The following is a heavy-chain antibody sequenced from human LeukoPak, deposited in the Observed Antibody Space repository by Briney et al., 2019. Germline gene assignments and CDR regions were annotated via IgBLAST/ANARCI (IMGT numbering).Heavy chain of an antibody. Sequence: ASVKVSCKASGGTFSNYAFSWVRQAPGQGLEWMGRIIPILGVGTYARRFQGRVAITADKSTSTAYMELTSLKSEDTAVYYCAGSDDYVWGNSRYGSFHFWGQGTKVTVSS. CDR1: GGTFSNYA. J-gene: IGHJ3*01. CDR3: AGSDDYVWGNSRYGSFHF. CDR2: IIPILGVG. V-gene: IGHV1-69*04. D-gene: IGHD3-16*02.